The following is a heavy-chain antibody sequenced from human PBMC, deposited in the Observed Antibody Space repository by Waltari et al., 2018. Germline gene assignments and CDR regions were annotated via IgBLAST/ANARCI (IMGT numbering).Heavy chain of an antibody. D-gene: IGHD3-3*01. CDR1: GFTFSSYA. V-gene: IGHV3-30*07. CDR3: AREYYDFWSGYYPRGYYGMDV. CDR2: ISYDGSNK. Sequence: QVQLVESGGGVVQPGRSLRLSCAASGFTFSSYAMHWVRQAPGKGLEWVAVISYDGSNKYYADSVKGRFTISRDNSKNTLYLQMNSLKASDTAMDYCAREYYDFWSGYYPRGYYGMDVWGQGTTVTVSS. J-gene: IGHJ6*02.